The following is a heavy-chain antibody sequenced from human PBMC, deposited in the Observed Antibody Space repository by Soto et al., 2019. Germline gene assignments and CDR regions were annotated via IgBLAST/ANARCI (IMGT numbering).Heavy chain of an antibody. CDR1: GGSISSGDFY. CDR2: IYYSGST. J-gene: IGHJ4*02. Sequence: ASETLSLTCTVSGGSISSGDFYWSWIRQPPGKGLELIGNIYYSGSTYYNPSLRSRAIMSVDTSQNQFSLKLSSLTAADTAVYFCARAADFSDRFDYWGQGAPVTVSS. V-gene: IGHV4-30-4*01. CDR3: ARAADFSDRFDY. D-gene: IGHD4-17*01.